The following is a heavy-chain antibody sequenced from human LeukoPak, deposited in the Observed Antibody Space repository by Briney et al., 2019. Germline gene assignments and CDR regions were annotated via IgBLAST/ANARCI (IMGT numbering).Heavy chain of an antibody. CDR2: IYYSGST. D-gene: IGHD2-2*02. J-gene: IGHJ6*03. Sequence: SETLSLTCTVSGGSISSSSYYWGWIRQPPGKGLEWIGSIYYSGSTYYNPSLKSRVTISVDTSKNQFSLKLSSVTAADTAVYYCARDSLEYLGYMDVWGKGTTVTVSS. CDR3: ARDSLEYLGYMDV. V-gene: IGHV4-39*02. CDR1: GGSISSSSYY.